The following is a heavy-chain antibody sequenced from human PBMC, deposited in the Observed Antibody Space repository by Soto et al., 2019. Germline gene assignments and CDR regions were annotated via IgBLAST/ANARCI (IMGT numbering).Heavy chain of an antibody. CDR1: GFTFSSYA. CDR2: ISGSGGST. Sequence: EVQLLESGGGLVQPGGSLRLSCAASGFTFSSYAMSWVRQAPGKGLEWVSAISGSGGSTYYADSGKGRFTISRYNSKNTLYMQMNSLRDEDTAVYYCARRSSGWYYDYWGQGTLVTVSS. CDR3: ARRSSGWYYDY. D-gene: IGHD6-19*01. V-gene: IGHV3-23*01. J-gene: IGHJ4*02.